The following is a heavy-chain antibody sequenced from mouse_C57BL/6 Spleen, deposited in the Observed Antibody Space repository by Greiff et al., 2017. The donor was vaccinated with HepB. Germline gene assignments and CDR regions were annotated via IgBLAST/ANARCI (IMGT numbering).Heavy chain of an antibody. CDR3: ARDASSNWDY. J-gene: IGHJ2*01. CDR2: ISDGGSYT. Sequence: DVQLVESGGGLVKPGGSLKLSCAASGFTFSSYAMSWVRQTPEKRLEWVATISDGGSYTYYPDNVKGRFTISRDNAKNNLYLQMSHLKSEDTAMYYCARDASSNWDYWGQGTTLTVSS. CDR1: GFTFSSYA. D-gene: IGHD2-5*01. V-gene: IGHV5-4*01.